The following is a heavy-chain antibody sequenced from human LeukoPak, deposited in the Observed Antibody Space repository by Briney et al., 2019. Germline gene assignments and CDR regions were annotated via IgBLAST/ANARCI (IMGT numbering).Heavy chain of an antibody. CDR1: GYTFTSYY. CDR2: INPSGGST. D-gene: IGHD6-13*01. Sequence: ASVKVSCKASGYTFTSYYMHWVRQAPGQGLEWMGIINPSGGSTSYAQKFQGRVTMTRDTSTSTVYMELSSLRSEDTAVYYCARESRGSYSSSYNWFDPWGQGTLVTVSS. CDR3: ARESRGSYSSSYNWFDP. J-gene: IGHJ5*02. V-gene: IGHV1-46*01.